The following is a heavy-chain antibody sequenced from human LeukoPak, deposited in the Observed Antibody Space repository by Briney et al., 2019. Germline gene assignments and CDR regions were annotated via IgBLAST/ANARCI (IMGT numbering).Heavy chain of an antibody. CDR3: ARDWTTGGHFDY. V-gene: IGHV3-7*01. Sequence: GGSLRLSCAASRFTFNNYWMTWVRRAPGKGLEWVANIREDGGEKCYVDSVKGRFTISRDNAKNSLYLQMNSLRAEDTAVYYCARDWTTGGHFDYWGQGTLVTVSS. CDR2: IREDGGEK. CDR1: RFTFNNYW. D-gene: IGHD3/OR15-3a*01. J-gene: IGHJ4*02.